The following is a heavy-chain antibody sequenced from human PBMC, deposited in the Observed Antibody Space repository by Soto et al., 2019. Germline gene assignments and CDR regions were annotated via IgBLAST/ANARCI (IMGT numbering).Heavy chain of an antibody. V-gene: IGHV1-2*04. CDR2: INPNSGGT. J-gene: IGHJ6*02. D-gene: IGHD6-19*01. CDR1: GYTFTGYY. Sequence: ASVKASCKASGYTFTGYYMHWVRQAPGQGLEWMGWINPNSGGTNYAQKFQGWVTMTRDTSISTAYMELSRLRSDDTAVYYCARDAPGYSSGWYPVAYYYYGMDVWGQGTTVTSP. CDR3: ARDAPGYSSGWYPVAYYYYGMDV.